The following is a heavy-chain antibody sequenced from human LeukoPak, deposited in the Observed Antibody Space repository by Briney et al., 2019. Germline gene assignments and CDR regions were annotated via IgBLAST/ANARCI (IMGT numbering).Heavy chain of an antibody. J-gene: IGHJ4*02. CDR2: ISSSSSYI. CDR1: GFTFSSYS. D-gene: IGHD6-13*01. CDR3: ASERPSSSWYDY. V-gene: IGHV3-21*01. Sequence: PGGSLRLSCAASGFTFSSYSMNWVRQAPGKGLEWVSSISSSSSYIYYADSVKGRFTISRDNAKNSLYLQMNSLRADDTAVYYCASERPSSSWYDYWGQGALVTVSS.